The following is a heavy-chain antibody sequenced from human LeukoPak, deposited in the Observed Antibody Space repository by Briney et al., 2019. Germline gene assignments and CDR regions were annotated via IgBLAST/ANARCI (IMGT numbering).Heavy chain of an antibody. CDR2: INHSGST. V-gene: IGHV4-34*01. J-gene: IGHJ4*02. Sequence: SETLSLTCAVYGGSFSGYYWSWIRQPPGKGLEWIGEINHSGSTNYNPSLKSRVTISVDTSKNQFSLKLSSVTAADTAVYYCERVYGSTDYWGQGTLVTVSS. CDR1: GGSFSGYY. D-gene: IGHD2-2*01. CDR3: ERVYGSTDY.